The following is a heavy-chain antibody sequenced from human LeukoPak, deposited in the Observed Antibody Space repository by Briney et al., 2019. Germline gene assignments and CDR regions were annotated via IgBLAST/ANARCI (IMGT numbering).Heavy chain of an antibody. CDR2: IVVGSGNT. Sequence: SVKVSCKASGFTFTSSAMQWVRQARGQRLEWIGWIVVGSGNTNYAQKFQERVTITRDMSTSTAYMEQSSLRSEDTAVYYCAAGGGDTKRSDFDYWGQGTLVTVSS. CDR1: GFTFTSSA. J-gene: IGHJ4*02. CDR3: AAGGGDTKRSDFDY. V-gene: IGHV1-58*02. D-gene: IGHD2-21*02.